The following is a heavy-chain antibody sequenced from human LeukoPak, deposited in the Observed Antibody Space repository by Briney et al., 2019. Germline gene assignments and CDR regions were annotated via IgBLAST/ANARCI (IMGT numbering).Heavy chain of an antibody. CDR3: ARAYSGSRFGY. CDR1: GGSISSSSYY. CDR2: IYYSGST. V-gene: IGHV4-39*07. J-gene: IGHJ4*02. D-gene: IGHD5-12*01. Sequence: PSETLSLTCTVSGGSISSSSYYWGWIRQPPGKGLEWIGSIYYSGSTYYNPSLKSRVTISVDTSKNQFSLKLSSVTAADTAVYYCARAYSGSRFGYWGQGTLVTVSS.